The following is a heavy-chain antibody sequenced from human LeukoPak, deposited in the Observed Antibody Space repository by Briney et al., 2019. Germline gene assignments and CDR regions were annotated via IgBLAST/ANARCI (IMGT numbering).Heavy chain of an antibody. CDR3: ASGGSDYGGNSGLGY. D-gene: IGHD4-23*01. V-gene: IGHV1-46*01. Sequence: ASVKVSCKASGYTFTSYYMHWVRQAPGQGLEWMGIINPSGGSTSYAQKFQGRVTMTRDTSTSTVYMELSSLRSEDTAVYYCASGGSDYGGNSGLGYWGRGTLVTVSS. J-gene: IGHJ4*02. CDR1: GYTFTSYY. CDR2: INPSGGST.